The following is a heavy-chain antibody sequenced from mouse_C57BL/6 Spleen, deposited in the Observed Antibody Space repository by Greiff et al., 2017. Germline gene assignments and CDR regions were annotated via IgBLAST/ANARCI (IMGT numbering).Heavy chain of an antibody. CDR2: INPNYGTT. V-gene: IGHV1-39*01. J-gene: IGHJ4*01. D-gene: IGHD2-5*01. CDR1: GYSFTDYN. Sequence: VQLKQSGPELVKPGASVKISCKASGYSFTDYNMNWVKQSNGKSLEWIGVINPNYGTTSYNQKFKGKATLTVDQSSSTAYMQLNSLTSEDSAVYYCARFHYYSNYGYAMDYWGQGTSVTVSS. CDR3: ARFHYYSNYGYAMDY.